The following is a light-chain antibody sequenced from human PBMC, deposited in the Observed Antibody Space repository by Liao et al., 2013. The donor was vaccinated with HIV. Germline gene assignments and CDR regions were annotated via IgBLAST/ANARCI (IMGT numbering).Light chain of an antibody. J-gene: IGLJ3*02. V-gene: IGLV3-21*04. CDR2: YDS. Sequence: SYELTQPPSVSVAPGKTARITCGGNNIGSRSVHWSQQKPGQAPVLVIYYDSDRPSGIPERFSGSNSGNTATLTISRVEAGDEADYYCQVWDSSSVHVMFGGGTKLTVL. CDR3: QVWDSSSVHVM. CDR1: NIGSRS.